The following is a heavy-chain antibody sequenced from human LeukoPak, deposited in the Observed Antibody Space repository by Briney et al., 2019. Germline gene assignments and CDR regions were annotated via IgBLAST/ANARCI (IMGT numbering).Heavy chain of an antibody. Sequence: PSETLSLTCTVSGGSVSSGSYYWSWIRQPPGKGLEWIGYIYYSGSTNYNPSLKSRVTISVDTSKNQFSLKLSSVTAADTAVYYCARDRGNFYGDFSFDYWGQGTLVTVSS. CDR2: IYYSGST. CDR3: ARDRGNFYGDFSFDY. J-gene: IGHJ4*02. V-gene: IGHV4-61*01. CDR1: GGSVSSGSYY. D-gene: IGHD4-17*01.